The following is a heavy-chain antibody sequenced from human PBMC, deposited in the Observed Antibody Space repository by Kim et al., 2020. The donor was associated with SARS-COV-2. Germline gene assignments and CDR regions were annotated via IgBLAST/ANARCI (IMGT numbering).Heavy chain of an antibody. V-gene: IGHV3-23*01. D-gene: IGHD6-13*01. Sequence: YADSVKGRCTNSRDNSKNTLYLQMNSLRVEDTAVYYCAKGRGAAAGTVDYWGQGTLVTVSS. J-gene: IGHJ4*02. CDR3: AKGRGAAAGTVDY.